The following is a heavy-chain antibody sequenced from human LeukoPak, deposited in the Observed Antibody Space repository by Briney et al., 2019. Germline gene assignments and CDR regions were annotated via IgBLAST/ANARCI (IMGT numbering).Heavy chain of an antibody. CDR3: ASSSYYGLDYYGMDV. V-gene: IGHV5-51*01. CDR2: IYPGDSDT. Sequence: GESLKISCKGSGYSFTSYWIGWVRQMPGKGLEWMGIIYPGDSDTRYSPSFQGQVTISADKSISTAYLQWSSLKASDTAMYYCASSSYYGLDYYGMDVWGQGTTVTLSS. D-gene: IGHD1-26*01. J-gene: IGHJ6*02. CDR1: GYSFTSYW.